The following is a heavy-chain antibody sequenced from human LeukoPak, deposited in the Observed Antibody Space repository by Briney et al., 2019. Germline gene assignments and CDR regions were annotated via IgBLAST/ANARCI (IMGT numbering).Heavy chain of an antibody. Sequence: PGRSLRLSCAGSGFTSDDCAMHWVRQAPGKGLEWVSGISWNSGSIGYADSVKGRFTISRDNARNSLYLQMNSLRAEDTALYYCVKGRGYELPLDNWGQGTLVTVSS. J-gene: IGHJ4*02. CDR1: GFTSDDCA. CDR2: ISWNSGSI. CDR3: VKGRGYELPLDN. D-gene: IGHD2-2*01. V-gene: IGHV3-9*02.